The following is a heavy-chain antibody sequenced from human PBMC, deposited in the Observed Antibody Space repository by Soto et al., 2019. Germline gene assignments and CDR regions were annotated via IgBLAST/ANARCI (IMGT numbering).Heavy chain of an antibody. Sequence: PSETLSLTCTVSGGSISSSSYYWGWIRQPPGKGLEWIGSIYYSGSTYYNPSLKSRVTISVDTSKNQFSLKLSSVTAADTAVYYCASQDYGDYVPNWFDPWGQGTLVTVSS. J-gene: IGHJ5*02. CDR3: ASQDYGDYVPNWFDP. V-gene: IGHV4-39*01. CDR2: IYYSGST. CDR1: GGSISSSSYY. D-gene: IGHD4-17*01.